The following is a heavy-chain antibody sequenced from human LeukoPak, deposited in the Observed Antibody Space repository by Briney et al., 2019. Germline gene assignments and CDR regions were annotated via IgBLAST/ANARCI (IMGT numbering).Heavy chain of an antibody. CDR2: ISISGTTT. Sequence: GGPVRLFCSPSGFPFRSYEMNWVPQAPGKGLEWVSYISISGTTTYYGDSRNGRFTLSRDNAKNSLYLQMISLRAEHTAVYFCARESTASRPHAFDYWGQGTLVTVSS. D-gene: IGHD6-13*01. V-gene: IGHV3-48*03. CDR3: ARESTASRPHAFDY. CDR1: GFPFRSYE. J-gene: IGHJ4*02.